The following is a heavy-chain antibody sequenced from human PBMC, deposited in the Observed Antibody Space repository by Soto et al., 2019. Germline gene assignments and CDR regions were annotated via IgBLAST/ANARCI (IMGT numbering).Heavy chain of an antibody. V-gene: IGHV1-2*04. J-gene: IGHJ4*02. CDR2: INPNSGGT. CDR1: GYTFTGYY. Sequence: VASVKVSCKASGYTFTGYYMHWVRQAPGRGLEWMGWINPNSGGTNYAQKFQGWVTMTRDTSISTAYMELSRLRSDDTAVYYCARDGRDGYNLDYWGQGTLVTVSS. CDR3: ARDGRDGYNLDY. D-gene: IGHD5-12*01.